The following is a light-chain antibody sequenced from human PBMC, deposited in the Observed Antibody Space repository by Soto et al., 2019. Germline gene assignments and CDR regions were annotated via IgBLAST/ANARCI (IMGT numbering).Light chain of an antibody. CDR2: RAS. CDR1: QSVARD. CDR3: QQRTISLYT. V-gene: IGKV3-20*01. J-gene: IGKJ2*01. Sequence: EIVLTQSPGTLSLSPGETATLSCRASQSVARDLTWYQQKPGQAPRLLISRASTGATGIPDRFSGSGAGTDFPLTINRLEHDDSAVYYCQQRTISLYTFGQGTKVEIK.